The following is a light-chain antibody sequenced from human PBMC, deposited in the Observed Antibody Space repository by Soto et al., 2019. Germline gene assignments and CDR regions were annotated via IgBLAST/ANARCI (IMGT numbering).Light chain of an antibody. CDR1: QSLLHSNGYNY. V-gene: IGKV2-28*01. Sequence: DIVMTQTPLSLPVTPGEPASISCRSSQSLLHSNGYNYLDWYLQKPGQSPQLLIYLGSNRASGVPDRFSGSGSGTDFTLKISRVEAEDVGLYYCMQPLQTWTFGQGTKV. CDR2: LGS. J-gene: IGKJ1*01. CDR3: MQPLQTWT.